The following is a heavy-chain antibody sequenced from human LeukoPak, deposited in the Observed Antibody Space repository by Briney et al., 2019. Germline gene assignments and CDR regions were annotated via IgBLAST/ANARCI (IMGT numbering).Heavy chain of an antibody. V-gene: IGHV1-8*01. Sequence: ASVKVSCKASGYTFTSYDINWVRQATGQGLEWMGWMNPNSGNTGYAQKFQGRVTMTRNTSISTAYMELSSLRSEATAVYYCARVKSSAGGAFDYWGQGTLVSVSS. CDR2: MNPNSGNT. CDR3: ARVKSSAGGAFDY. CDR1: GYTFTSYD. D-gene: IGHD6-13*01. J-gene: IGHJ4*02.